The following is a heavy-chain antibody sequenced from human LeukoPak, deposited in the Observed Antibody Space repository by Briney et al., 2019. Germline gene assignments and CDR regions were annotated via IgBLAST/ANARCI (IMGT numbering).Heavy chain of an antibody. J-gene: IGHJ4*02. CDR3: ARRVGVWGSYRFTFDY. V-gene: IGHV4-34*01. CDR1: GGSFSGYY. Sequence: SETLSLTCAVYGGSFSGYYWSWIRQPPGKGLEWIGEINHSGSTNYNPSLKSRVTISVDTSKNQFSLKLSSVTAADTAVYYRARRVGVWGSYRFTFDYWGQGTLVTVSS. CDR2: INHSGST. D-gene: IGHD3-16*02.